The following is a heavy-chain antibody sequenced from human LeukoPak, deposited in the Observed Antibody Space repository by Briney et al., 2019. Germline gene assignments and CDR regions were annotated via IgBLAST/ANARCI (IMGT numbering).Heavy chain of an antibody. D-gene: IGHD6-19*01. Sequence: SVKVSCKASGGTFSSYAISWVRQAPGQGLELMGGIIPIFGTANYAQKFQGRVTITADESTSTAYMELSSLRSEDTAVYYCARAGGIAVAGNFDYWGQGTLVTVSS. V-gene: IGHV1-69*13. CDR3: ARAGGIAVAGNFDY. CDR2: IIPIFGTA. CDR1: GGTFSSYA. J-gene: IGHJ4*02.